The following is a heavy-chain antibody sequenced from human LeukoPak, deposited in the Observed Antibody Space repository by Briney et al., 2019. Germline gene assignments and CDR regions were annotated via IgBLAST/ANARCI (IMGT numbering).Heavy chain of an antibody. V-gene: IGHV3-23*01. Sequence: GGSLRLSCEAPGFTVSNYVMSWVRQAPGKGLEWVSFISGSGGSTYYADSVKGRFTISRDNSQNTLYLQMNSLRAEDTAVYYCAKHSMVRGVTPDGMDVWGQGTTVTVSS. D-gene: IGHD3-10*01. CDR3: AKHSMVRGVTPDGMDV. CDR1: GFTVSNYV. CDR2: ISGSGGST. J-gene: IGHJ6*02.